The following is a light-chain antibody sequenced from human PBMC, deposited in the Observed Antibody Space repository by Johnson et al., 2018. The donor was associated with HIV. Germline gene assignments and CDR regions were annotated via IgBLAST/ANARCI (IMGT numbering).Light chain of an antibody. CDR3: ATWDTSLSTGGV. Sequence: QSVLTQPPSASAAPGQRVTISCSGASSTFGNSYISWYQLLPGSPPKLLVFKNNERPSGIPDRFSGSNSGTSATLDITGLQTGDEADYYCATWDTSLSTGGVFGTGTKVTVL. J-gene: IGLJ1*01. V-gene: IGLV1-51*02. CDR2: KNN. CDR1: SSTFGNSY.